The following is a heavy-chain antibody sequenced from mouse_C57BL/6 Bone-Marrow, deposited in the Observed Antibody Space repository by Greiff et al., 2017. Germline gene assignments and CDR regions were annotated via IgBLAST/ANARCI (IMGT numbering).Heavy chain of an antibody. CDR2: ISDGCSYT. D-gene: IGHD1-1*01. V-gene: IGHV5-4*01. CDR1: GFTFSSYA. CDR3: AGEGLLREGFAY. J-gene: IGHJ3*01. Sequence: EVKLVESGGGLVKPGGSLKLSCAASGFTFSSYAMSWVRQTPEKRLEWVATISDGCSYTYYPDNVKCRFTISRDNAKNNLYLQMSQLTSEDTAMYCCAGEGLLREGFAYWGQGTLVTVSA.